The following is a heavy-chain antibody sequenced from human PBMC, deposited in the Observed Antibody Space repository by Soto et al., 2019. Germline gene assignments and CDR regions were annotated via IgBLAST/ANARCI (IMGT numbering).Heavy chain of an antibody. D-gene: IGHD3-3*01. V-gene: IGHV4-39*01. CDR3: ATLPYYDFWSGYYFDY. Sequence: ASETLSLTCNVSGGSISSSDYYWRWIRQPPGKGLEWIGQIYYSGSTYYNPSLKSRVTMSVDTSKNQFSLKLTSVTAADTAVYYCATLPYYDFWSGYYFDYWGQGTLVTVSS. J-gene: IGHJ4*02. CDR1: GGSISSSDYY. CDR2: IYYSGST.